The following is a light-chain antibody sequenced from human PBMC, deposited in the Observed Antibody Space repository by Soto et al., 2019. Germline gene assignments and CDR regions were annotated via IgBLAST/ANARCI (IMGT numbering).Light chain of an antibody. J-gene: IGKJ4*01. Sequence: EIVLTQSPCTLSLSPVERATLSCSASQSVSSCLAWYQQKPGQAPRLLIYDASNRATGIPARFSGSGSGTDFTLTISSLEPEDFAVYYCQQRKNWPPLTFGGGTKVDIK. CDR3: QQRKNWPPLT. CDR1: QSVSSC. V-gene: IGKV3-11*01. CDR2: DAS.